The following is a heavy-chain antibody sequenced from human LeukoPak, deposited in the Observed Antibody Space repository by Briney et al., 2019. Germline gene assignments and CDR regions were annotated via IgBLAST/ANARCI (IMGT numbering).Heavy chain of an antibody. CDR1: GFTFSGYG. CDR3: AKGGETSGYYGGPDY. D-gene: IGHD3-22*01. V-gene: IGHV3-30*18. Sequence: GRSLRLSCAASGFTFSGYGMHWVRQAPGKGLEWVAVTPYDGSNKYYRDSVRGRFTISRDNSKNTLYLQMNSLRAEDTAVYYCAKGGETSGYYGGPDYWGQGTLVIVSP. J-gene: IGHJ4*02. CDR2: TPYDGSNK.